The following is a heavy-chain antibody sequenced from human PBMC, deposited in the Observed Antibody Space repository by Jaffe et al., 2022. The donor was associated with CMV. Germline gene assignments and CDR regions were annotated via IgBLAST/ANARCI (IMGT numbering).Heavy chain of an antibody. CDR3: TRDPLAARKDWFDP. V-gene: IGHV3-49*05. J-gene: IGHJ5*02. Sequence: EVQLVESGGGLVKPGRSLRLSCTASGFTFGDYAMSWFRQAPGKGLEWVGFIRSKAYGGTTEYAASVKGRFTISRDDSKSIAYLQMNSLKTEDTAVYYCTRDPLAARKDWFDPWGQGTLVTVSS. CDR1: GFTFGDYA. CDR2: IRSKAYGGTT. D-gene: IGHD2-15*01.